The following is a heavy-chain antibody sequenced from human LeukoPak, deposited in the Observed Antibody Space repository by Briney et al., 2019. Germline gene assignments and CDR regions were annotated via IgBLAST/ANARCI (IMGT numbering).Heavy chain of an antibody. CDR2: IYASGST. CDR3: ATYRQVLLPFES. CDR1: GASITSYY. D-gene: IGHD2-8*02. V-gene: IGHV4-4*07. Sequence: PSETLSLTCTVSGASITSYYWSWIRQPAGKGLEWIGRIYASGSTTYNPSLKSRVTMAVDTSKTQFSLKLSSVTAADTAIYYCATYRQVLLPFESWGQGTLVTVSS. J-gene: IGHJ4*02.